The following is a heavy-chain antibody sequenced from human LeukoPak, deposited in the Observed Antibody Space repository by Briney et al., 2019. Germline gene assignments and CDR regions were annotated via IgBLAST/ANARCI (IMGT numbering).Heavy chain of an antibody. D-gene: IGHD1-26*01. Sequence: GGSLRLSCAASGFTFSSYAMHWVRQAPGKGLEWVAVISYDGSNKYYADSVKGRFTISRDNSKNTLYLQMNSLRAEDTAVYYCATEGGSYPDYWGQGTLVTVSS. CDR2: ISYDGSNK. CDR1: GFTFSSYA. J-gene: IGHJ4*02. V-gene: IGHV3-30-3*01. CDR3: ATEGGSYPDY.